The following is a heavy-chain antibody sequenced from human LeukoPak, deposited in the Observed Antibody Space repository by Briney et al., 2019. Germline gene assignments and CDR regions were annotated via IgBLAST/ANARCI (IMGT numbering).Heavy chain of an antibody. V-gene: IGHV1-46*01. Sequence: GAPVKVSCKASGYIFTNHYMHWVRQAPGQGLEWMGLINPSGSSTLYAEKFRGRIIMTRDMSTATDYMELSSLRSEDTAVYYCARDNSIADRGWWFDPWGQGTLVTVSS. CDR3: ARDNSIADRGWWFDP. D-gene: IGHD4-23*01. CDR1: GYIFTNHY. J-gene: IGHJ5*02. CDR2: INPSGSST.